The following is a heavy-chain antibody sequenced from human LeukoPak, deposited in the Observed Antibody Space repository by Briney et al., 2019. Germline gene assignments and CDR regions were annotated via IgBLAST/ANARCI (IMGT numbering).Heavy chain of an antibody. CDR3: ARDLYCSSTSCYYKWFDP. J-gene: IGHJ5*02. V-gene: IGHV3-11*01. CDR2: ISSSGSTI. D-gene: IGHD2-2*01. CDR1: GFTFSDYY. Sequence: GGSLRLSCAASGFTFSDYYMSWIRQAPGKGLEWVSYISSSGSTIYYADSVKGRFTISRDNAKNSLYLQMNSLRAEDTAVYYCARDLYCSSTSCYYKWFDPWGQGTLVTVSS.